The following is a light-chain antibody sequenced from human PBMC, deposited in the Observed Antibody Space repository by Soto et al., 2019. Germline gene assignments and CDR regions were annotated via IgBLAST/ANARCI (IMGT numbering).Light chain of an antibody. Sequence: DIQMTQSPSFVSASVGDRVTISCRASQGITSWLAWYQQKPGKAPKLLIYAASTLQGGVPSRFSGSGSGTEFTLTISSLQPEDFATYYCQQSYSTPLWTFGQGTKVDIK. J-gene: IGKJ1*01. V-gene: IGKV1-12*01. CDR3: QQSYSTPLWT. CDR1: QGITSW. CDR2: AAS.